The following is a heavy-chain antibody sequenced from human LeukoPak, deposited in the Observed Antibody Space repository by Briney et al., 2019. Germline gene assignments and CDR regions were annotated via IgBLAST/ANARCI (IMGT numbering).Heavy chain of an antibody. CDR1: GGSISSYY. J-gene: IGHJ3*02. V-gene: IGHV4-4*07. CDR2: IYTSGST. D-gene: IGHD3-10*01. CDR3: ARTYYGSGSYRWNDAFDI. Sequence: PSETLSLTCTVSGGSISSYYWSWIRQPAGKGLEWIGRIYTSGSTNYNPSLKSRVTMSVDTSKNQFSLKLSSVTAADTAVYYCARTYYGSGSYRWNDAFDIWGQGTMVTVSS.